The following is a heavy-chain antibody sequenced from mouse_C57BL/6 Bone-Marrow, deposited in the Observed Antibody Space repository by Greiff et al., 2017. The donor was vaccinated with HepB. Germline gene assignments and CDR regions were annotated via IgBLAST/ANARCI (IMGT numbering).Heavy chain of an antibody. CDR3: ARGENDFYY. D-gene: IGHD2-4*01. CDR2: ISYDGSN. Sequence: DVQLQESGPGLVKPSQSLSLTCSVTGYSITSGYYWNWIRQFPGNKLEWMGYISYDGSNNYNPSLKNRISITRDTSKNQFFLKLNSVTTEDTATYYCARGENDFYYWGQGTTLTVSS. J-gene: IGHJ2*01. V-gene: IGHV3-6*01. CDR1: GYSITSGYY.